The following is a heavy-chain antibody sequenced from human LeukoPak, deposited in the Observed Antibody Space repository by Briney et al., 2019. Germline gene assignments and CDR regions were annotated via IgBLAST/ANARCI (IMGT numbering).Heavy chain of an antibody. CDR3: ARDLDQYSGRYGGFGHDF. CDR1: GYTFTSYD. J-gene: IGHJ4*02. CDR2: MNPNSGNT. Sequence: ASVNVSCKASGYTFTSYDINWVRQATGQGLEWMGWMNPNSGNTGYAQKLQGRVTMTTDTSTSTAYMELRSLRSDDTAVYYCARDLDQYSGRYGGFGHDFWGQGTLVTVSS. V-gene: IGHV1-8*01. D-gene: IGHD1-26*01.